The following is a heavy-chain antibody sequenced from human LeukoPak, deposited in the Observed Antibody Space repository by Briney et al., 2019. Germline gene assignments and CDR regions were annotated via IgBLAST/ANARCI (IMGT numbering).Heavy chain of an antibody. CDR2: IYPDDSDT. Sequence: GESLKISCKGSGYSFTNNWIGWVRQMPGKGLEWMGIIYPDDSDTRYSPSFQGQVTISADKSISTAYLQWSSLKASDTAMYYCARGYCSSTSCYRFDSWGQGTLVTVSS. D-gene: IGHD2-2*01. V-gene: IGHV5-51*01. CDR1: GYSFTNNW. CDR3: ARGYCSSTSCYRFDS. J-gene: IGHJ4*02.